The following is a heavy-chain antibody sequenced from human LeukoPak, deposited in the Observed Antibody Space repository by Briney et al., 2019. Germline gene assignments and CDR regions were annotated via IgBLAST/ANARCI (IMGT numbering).Heavy chain of an antibody. CDR3: ARDVYSGYDSDAVDI. V-gene: IGHV4-31*03. CDR1: GGSISSGGYY. D-gene: IGHD5-12*01. Sequence: PSETLSLTCTVSGGSISSGGYYWSWIRQHPGKGLEWIGYIYYSGSTYYNPSLKSRVTISVDTSKNQFSLKLSSVTAADTAVYYCARDVYSGYDSDAVDIWGQGTMVTVSS. J-gene: IGHJ3*02. CDR2: IYYSGST.